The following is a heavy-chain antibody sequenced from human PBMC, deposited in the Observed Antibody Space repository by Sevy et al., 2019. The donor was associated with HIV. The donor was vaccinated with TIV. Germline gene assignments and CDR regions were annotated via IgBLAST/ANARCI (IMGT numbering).Heavy chain of an antibody. V-gene: IGHV3-30*04. D-gene: IGHD3-9*01. CDR2: ISHDTTVK. J-gene: IGHJ4*02. CDR3: ARDADWSLNY. CDR1: GFTFSDYV. Sequence: GGSLRLSCAASGFTFSDYVMHWVRQAPAKGLEWLARISHDTTVKYYADSLKGRFTISRDNSKNTLYLQMNSLRHEDTAVYHCARDADWSLNYWGQGTLVTVSS.